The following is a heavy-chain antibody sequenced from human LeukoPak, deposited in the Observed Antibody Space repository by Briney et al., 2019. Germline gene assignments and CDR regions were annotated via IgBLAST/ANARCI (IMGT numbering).Heavy chain of an antibody. V-gene: IGHV1-69*13. CDR3: AGKPGEGYYDHKGQSVAKYFQH. Sequence: SVTVSCKASGGTFSTYALSWVRPAPGQGPEWMGGIIPIFGTGNYPQKFQGRVTITADESTTTAYMELSSLRSDDTAVYYCAGKPGEGYYDHKGQSVAKYFQHWGQGTLVTVSS. J-gene: IGHJ1*01. CDR2: IIPIFGTG. D-gene: IGHD3-16*01. CDR1: GGTFSTYA.